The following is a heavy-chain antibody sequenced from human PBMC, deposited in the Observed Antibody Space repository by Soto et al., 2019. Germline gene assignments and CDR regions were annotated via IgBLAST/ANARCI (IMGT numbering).Heavy chain of an antibody. D-gene: IGHD5-12*01. J-gene: IGHJ4*02. CDR2: IKGDETNT. CDR3: ARGLSGYYGFDY. V-gene: IGHV3-74*01. CDR1: GFTFSGYW. Sequence: EVQLVESGGGLVQFGGSLRLSCAASGFTFSGYWMHWVRQVPGKGLVWVSRIKGDETNTGYADSVKGRFTISRDNVKNTLYLQMNSLRAEDTAVYYCARGLSGYYGFDYWGQGTLVTVSS.